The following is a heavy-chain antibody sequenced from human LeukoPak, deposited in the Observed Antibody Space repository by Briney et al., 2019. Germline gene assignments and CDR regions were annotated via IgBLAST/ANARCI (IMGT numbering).Heavy chain of an antibody. CDR3: ARGETNWFDS. V-gene: IGHV3-33*01. Sequence: GRSLRLSCAASGFTFSSYGMHWVRQAPGKGLEWVGVIWYDGRNKQYAESVKGRFTISRDNSKNMLYLQMNSLRGEDTAAYYCARGETNWFDSWGQGTLVTVSS. CDR2: IWYDGRNK. CDR1: GFTFSSYG. J-gene: IGHJ5*01.